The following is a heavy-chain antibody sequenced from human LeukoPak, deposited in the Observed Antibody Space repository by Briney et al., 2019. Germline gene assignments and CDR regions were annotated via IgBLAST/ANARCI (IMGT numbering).Heavy chain of an antibody. J-gene: IGHJ4*02. D-gene: IGHD5-24*01. CDR1: GGTFTSYA. Sequence: SVKVSCKASGGTFTSYAISWVRQAPGQGLEWMGRIIPILGIANYAQKFQGRVTITADKSTSTAYMELSSLRSEDTAVYYCARLVEMATALIFDYWGQGTLVTVSS. V-gene: IGHV1-69*04. CDR2: IIPILGIA. CDR3: ARLVEMATALIFDY.